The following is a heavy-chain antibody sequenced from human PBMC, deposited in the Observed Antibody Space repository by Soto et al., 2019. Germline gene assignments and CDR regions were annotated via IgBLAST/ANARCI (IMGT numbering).Heavy chain of an antibody. CDR2: IIPIFGRP. D-gene: IGHD4-17*01. V-gene: IGHV1-69*01. CDR1: GGTISTLA. J-gene: IGHJ4*02. CDR3: ARAPYEDYAVPEPNYFDS. Sequence: QVQLVQSGTEVKKPGSSVKVSCKASGGTISTLAVSWGRQAPGQGLEGMGGIIPIFGRPVYAQKFQGRVTITADESTSIVYMELSSLSSEDTAVYYCARAPYEDYAVPEPNYFDSWGQGTLVTVSS.